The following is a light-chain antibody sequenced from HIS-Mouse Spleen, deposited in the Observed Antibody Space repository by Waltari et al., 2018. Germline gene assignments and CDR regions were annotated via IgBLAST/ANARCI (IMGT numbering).Light chain of an antibody. CDR1: NIGSKS. J-gene: IGLJ2*01. CDR3: QVWDSSSDHPV. CDR2: DDS. Sequence: SYVLTQPPSVSVAPGQTARITRGGNNIGSKSVHWYQQKPGQAPVLVVYDDSDRPSGIPGRFSGSNSGNTATLTISRVEAGDEADYYCQVWDSSSDHPVFGGGTKLTVL. V-gene: IGLV3-21*02.